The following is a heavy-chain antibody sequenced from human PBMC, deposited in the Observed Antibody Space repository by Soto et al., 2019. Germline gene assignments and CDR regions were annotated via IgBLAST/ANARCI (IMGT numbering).Heavy chain of an antibody. CDR1: GGTFSSYT. D-gene: IGHD6-13*01. CDR3: ARVRQQLPEED. V-gene: IGHV1-69*02. Sequence: QVQLVQSGAEVKKPGSSVKVSCKASGGTFSSYTISWVRQAPGQGLEWMGRIIPILGIANYAQKFQGSVTITADKSTSTAYMELSSLRSEDTAVYYCARVRQQLPEEDWGQGTLVTVSS. J-gene: IGHJ4*02. CDR2: IIPILGIA.